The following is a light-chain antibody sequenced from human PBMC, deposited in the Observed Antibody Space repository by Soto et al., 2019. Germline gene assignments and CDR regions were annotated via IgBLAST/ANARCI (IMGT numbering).Light chain of an antibody. CDR2: DVS. CDR1: SSDVGAFNY. CDR3: CSFAGTYIFDVV. V-gene: IGLV2-11*01. J-gene: IGLJ2*01. Sequence: QPVLTQPRSVSGSPGQSVTISCTGTSSDVGAFNYVSWYQQHPGKAPKLMIFDVSQRPAGVPDRFSGSKSGDTASLTISGLQAEDEADYYCCSFAGTYIFDVVFGGGTKLTVL.